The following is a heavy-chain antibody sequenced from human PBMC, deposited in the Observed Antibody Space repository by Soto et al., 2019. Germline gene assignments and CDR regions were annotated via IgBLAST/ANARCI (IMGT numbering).Heavy chain of an antibody. Sequence: EVQLLESGGGLVQPGGSLRLSCAASGFTFSSYAMSWVRQAPGKGLEWVSAISGSGGSTYYADSVKGRFTISRDNSKNTMYLQLNSLRAEDTDVYYCAKTIGGVVIQPTIDYWGQGTLVTVSS. CDR1: GFTFSSYA. D-gene: IGHD3-3*01. CDR2: ISGSGGST. J-gene: IGHJ4*02. V-gene: IGHV3-23*01. CDR3: AKTIGGVVIQPTIDY.